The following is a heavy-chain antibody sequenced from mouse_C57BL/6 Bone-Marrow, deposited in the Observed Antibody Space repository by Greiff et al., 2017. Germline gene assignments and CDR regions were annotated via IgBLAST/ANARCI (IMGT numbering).Heavy chain of an antibody. D-gene: IGHD2-4*01. V-gene: IGHV5-17*01. CDR2: ISSGSSTI. CDR1: GFTFSDYG. CDR3: ARPIYYDYDFDY. Sequence: EVKLMESGGGLVKPGGSLKLSCAASGFTFSDYGMHWVRQAPEKGLEWVAYISSGSSTIYYADTVKGRFTISRDNAKNTLFLQMTSLRSEDTAMYYCARPIYYDYDFDYWGQGTTLTVSS. J-gene: IGHJ2*01.